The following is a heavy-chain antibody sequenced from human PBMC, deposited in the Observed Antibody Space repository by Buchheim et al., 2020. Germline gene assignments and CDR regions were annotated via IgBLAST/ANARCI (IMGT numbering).Heavy chain of an antibody. CDR3: VKWSGTYPLYYFDY. V-gene: IGHV3-30*18. J-gene: IGHJ4*02. CDR2: IASDGNLK. CDR1: GYRFSDSG. Sequence: QVQLVESGGGVVQPGRSLRLSCAASGYRFSDSGMHWVRQAPGKGLEWVAAIASDGNLKKYAESVKGRFTISRDVSKNTLYLQMNSLRAEDTAVDYCVKWSGTYPLYYFDYWGQGTL. D-gene: IGHD1-26*01.